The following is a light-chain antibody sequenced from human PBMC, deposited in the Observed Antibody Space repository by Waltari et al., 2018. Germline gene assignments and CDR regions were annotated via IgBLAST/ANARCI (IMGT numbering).Light chain of an antibody. CDR3: QQRSTWPPYT. CDR1: QSISSY. V-gene: IGKV3-11*01. Sequence: EIVLTQSPATLSLSPGERATLSCRAGQSISSYLAWYQQKRGQAPRLLIYDASNRATGIPARFSGSGSGTDFTLTISNVEPEDFAIYYCQQRSTWPPYTFGQGTKLEIK. CDR2: DAS. J-gene: IGKJ2*01.